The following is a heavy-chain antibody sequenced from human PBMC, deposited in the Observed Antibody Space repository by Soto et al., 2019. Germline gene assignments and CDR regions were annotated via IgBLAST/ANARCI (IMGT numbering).Heavy chain of an antibody. CDR1: GYSFTSYW. J-gene: IGHJ6*02. D-gene: IGHD3-10*01. CDR3: ARTSMVRGGYYYYYGMDV. CDR2: IYPGDSDT. Sequence: PGESLKISCKGSGYSFTSYWIGWVRQMPGKGLEWMGIIYPGDSDTRYSPSFQGQVTISADKSISTAYLQWSSLKASDTAMCYCARTSMVRGGYYYYYGMDVWGQGTTVTVSS. V-gene: IGHV5-51*01.